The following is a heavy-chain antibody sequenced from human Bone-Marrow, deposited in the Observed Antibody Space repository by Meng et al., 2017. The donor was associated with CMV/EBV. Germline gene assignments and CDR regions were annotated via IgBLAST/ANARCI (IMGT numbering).Heavy chain of an antibody. CDR2: MNPNSGNT. J-gene: IGHJ6*01. V-gene: IGHV1-8*01. Sequence: ASVKVSCKASGYTFTSYDINWVRQATGQGLEWMGWMNPNSGNTGYAQKFQGRVTMTRNTSISTAYMELSSLRSEDTAVYYCARLYSNYYYYYYYGMDVWGQGTTVTGSS. D-gene: IGHD4-11*01. CDR3: ARLYSNYYYYYYYGMDV. CDR1: GYTFTSYD.